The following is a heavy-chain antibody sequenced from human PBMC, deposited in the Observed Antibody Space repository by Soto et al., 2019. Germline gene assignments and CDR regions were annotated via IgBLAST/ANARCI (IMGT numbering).Heavy chain of an antibody. D-gene: IGHD3-10*01. J-gene: IGHJ6*02. CDR2: IWYDGSNK. V-gene: IGHV3-33*08. CDR1: GFTFSSYG. CDR3: ARDLHSSLWFGELLSPESNYYYGMDV. Sequence: GGSLRLSCAASGFTFSSYGMHWVRQAPGKGLEWVAVIWYDGSNKYYADSVKGRFTISRDNSKNTLYLQMNSLRAEDTAVYYCARDLHSSLWFGELLSPESNYYYGMDVWGQGTTVTVSS.